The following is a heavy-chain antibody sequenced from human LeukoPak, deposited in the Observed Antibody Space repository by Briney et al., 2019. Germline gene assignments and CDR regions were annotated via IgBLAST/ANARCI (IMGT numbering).Heavy chain of an antibody. CDR2: IYYSGST. V-gene: IGHV4-59*08. CDR3: ARHYRGLDSGWGSRFDP. D-gene: IGHD6-19*01. Sequence: PSETLSLTCTVSGVSISSYYWSWIRQPPGKGLEWSGYIYYSGSTNYNPSLKSRVTISVDTSKNQFSLKLSSVTAADTAVYYCARHYRGLDSGWGSRFDPWGQGTLVTVSS. J-gene: IGHJ5*02. CDR1: GVSISSYY.